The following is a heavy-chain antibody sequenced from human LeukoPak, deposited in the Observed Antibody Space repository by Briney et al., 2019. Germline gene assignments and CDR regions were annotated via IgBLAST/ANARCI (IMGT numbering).Heavy chain of an antibody. J-gene: IGHJ4*02. CDR2: INPNSGGT. V-gene: IGHV1-2*02. CDR1: GYTFTGYY. Sequence: VASVKVSCKASGYTFTGYYMHWVRQAPGQGLEWMGWINPNSGGTNYAQKFQGRVTMTRDTSISTAYMELSRLRSDDTAVYYCARDGGSITIFGVVTDYWGQGTLVTVSS. CDR3: ARDGGSITIFGVVTDY. D-gene: IGHD3-3*01.